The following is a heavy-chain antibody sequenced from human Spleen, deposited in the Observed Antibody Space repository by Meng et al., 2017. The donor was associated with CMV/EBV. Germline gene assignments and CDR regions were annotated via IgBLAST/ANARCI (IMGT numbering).Heavy chain of an antibody. CDR3: AKDQDIVVVPAAPPYYYYGMDV. J-gene: IGHJ6*02. CDR2: ISGSGGST. CDR1: GFTFSSYA. Sequence: GGSLRLSCAASGFTFSSYAMSWVRQAPGKGLKWVSAISGSGGSTYYADSVKGRFTISRDNSKNTLYLQMNSLRAEDTAVYYCAKDQDIVVVPAAPPYYYYGMDVWGQGTTVTVSS. D-gene: IGHD2-2*01. V-gene: IGHV3-23*01.